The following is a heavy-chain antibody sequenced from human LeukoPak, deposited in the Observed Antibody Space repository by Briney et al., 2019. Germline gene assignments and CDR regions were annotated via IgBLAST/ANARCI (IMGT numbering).Heavy chain of an antibody. V-gene: IGHV1-2*02. J-gene: IGHJ4*02. Sequence: ASVKVSCKASGGTFSSYAISWVRQAPGQGLEWMGWINPNSGGTNYAQKFQGRVTMTRDTSISTAYMELSRLRSDDTAVYYCARAATTVTTFSSYWGQGTLVTVSS. CDR2: INPNSGGT. CDR3: ARAATTVTTFSSY. D-gene: IGHD4-17*01. CDR1: GGTFSSYA.